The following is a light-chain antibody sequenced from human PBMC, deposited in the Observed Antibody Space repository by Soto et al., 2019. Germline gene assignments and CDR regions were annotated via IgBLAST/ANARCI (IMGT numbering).Light chain of an antibody. V-gene: IGKV1-5*01. J-gene: IGKJ1*01. Sequence: DIQMTQSPSTLSASVGDRVTISCRASQSVNRWLAWYQQRPGKAPRLLIYDASNLESGVPSRFSGSGSGTEFTLTISSLQPDDFATYYCQQYYTYWHMFGQGTKVDIK. CDR1: QSVNRW. CDR2: DAS. CDR3: QQYYTYWHM.